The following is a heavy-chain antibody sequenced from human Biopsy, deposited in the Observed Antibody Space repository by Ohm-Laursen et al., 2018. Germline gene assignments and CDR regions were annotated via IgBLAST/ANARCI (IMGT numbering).Heavy chain of an antibody. CDR2: IFYSGIT. V-gene: IGHV4-39*01. Sequence: SDTLSLTCTVSGGSVSSNVAYWAWIRQPPGKGLESIGSIFYSGITYYNPSLQSRVTMSVDTSKNQFSLNLTSLTAADTAVYYCARHPTGFWFDPWGQGTLVIVSS. CDR1: GGSVSSNVAY. J-gene: IGHJ5*02. CDR3: ARHPTGFWFDP.